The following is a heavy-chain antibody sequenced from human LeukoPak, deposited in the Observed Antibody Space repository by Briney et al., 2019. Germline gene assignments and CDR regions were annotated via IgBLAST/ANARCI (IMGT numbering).Heavy chain of an antibody. CDR3: AKATSGWDYYYYMDV. CDR1: GFTFSSYA. Sequence: PGGSLRLSCAASGFTFSSYAMSWVRQAPGKGLEWVSAISGSGGSTYYADSVKGRFTISRDNSKNTLYLQMNSRRAEDTAVYYCAKATSGWDYYYYMDVWGKGTTVTVSS. D-gene: IGHD6-19*01. V-gene: IGHV3-23*01. CDR2: ISGSGGST. J-gene: IGHJ6*03.